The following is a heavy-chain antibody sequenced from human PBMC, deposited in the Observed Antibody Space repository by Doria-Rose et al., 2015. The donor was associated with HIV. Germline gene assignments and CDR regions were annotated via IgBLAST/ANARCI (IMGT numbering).Heavy chain of an antibody. CDR1: GDSIRSYY. CDR3: ARDTGDLDAFDI. J-gene: IGHJ3*02. Sequence: GPGLVKPSETLSLTCTVSGDSIRSYYWSWIRQPPGKGPEWIGCIYYSGSTNYNPSLKSRVTISVDTSKSQFSLKLSSVTAADTAVYYCARDTGDLDAFDIWGQGTMVTVSS. CDR2: IYYSGST. D-gene: IGHD7-27*01. V-gene: IGHV4-59*01.